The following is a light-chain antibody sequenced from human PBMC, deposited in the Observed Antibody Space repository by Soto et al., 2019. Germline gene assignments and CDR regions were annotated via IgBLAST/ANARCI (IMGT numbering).Light chain of an antibody. Sequence: SYELTQPPSVSVAPGKKARITCGGNNIGSKSVHWYQQKPGQAPVLVIYYDSDRPSGIPERFSGSNSGNTATLTISRVEAGDEADYYCQVWDSSSDHVVFGGGIKLTVL. CDR2: YDS. J-gene: IGLJ2*01. CDR3: QVWDSSSDHVV. CDR1: NIGSKS. V-gene: IGLV3-21*04.